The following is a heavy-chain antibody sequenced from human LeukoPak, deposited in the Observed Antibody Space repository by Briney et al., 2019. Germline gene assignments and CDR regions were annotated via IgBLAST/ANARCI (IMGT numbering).Heavy chain of an antibody. Sequence: SETLSHTCTVSGGSISSYYWSWIRQPAGKGLEWIGRIYTSGSTNYNPSLKSRVTMSVDTSKNQFSLKLSSVTAADTAVYYCARDRFDILTGRNWFDPWGQGTLVTVSS. CDR2: IYTSGST. V-gene: IGHV4-4*07. CDR3: ARDRFDILTGRNWFDP. J-gene: IGHJ5*02. D-gene: IGHD3-9*01. CDR1: GGSISSYY.